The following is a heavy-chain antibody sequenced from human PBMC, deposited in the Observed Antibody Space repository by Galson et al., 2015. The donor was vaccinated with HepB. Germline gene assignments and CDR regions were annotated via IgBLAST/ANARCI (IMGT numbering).Heavy chain of an antibody. Sequence: SVKVSCKASGYTFTSYGISWVRQAPGQRLEWMGWINADNGKSKYSQKLQGRVTFTRDTSATTAYVEVSSLRSEDTAMYYCALQTVGGVVGNYWGQGTLVTASS. J-gene: IGHJ4*02. CDR2: INADNGKS. D-gene: IGHD3-16*02. V-gene: IGHV1-18*04. CDR1: GYTFTSYG. CDR3: ALQTVGGVVGNY.